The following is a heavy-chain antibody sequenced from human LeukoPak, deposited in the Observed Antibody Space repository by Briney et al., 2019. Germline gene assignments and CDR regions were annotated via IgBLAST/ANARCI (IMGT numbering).Heavy chain of an antibody. Sequence: SETLSLTCTVSGYSISSGYYWGWIRQPPGKGLEWIGSIYYSGSTYYNPSLKSRVTISVDTSKNQFSLKLSSVTAADTAVYYCARTRGYSYGIFDYWGQGTLVTVSS. CDR2: IYYSGST. D-gene: IGHD5-18*01. CDR1: GYSISSGYY. V-gene: IGHV4-38-2*02. CDR3: ARTRGYSYGIFDY. J-gene: IGHJ4*02.